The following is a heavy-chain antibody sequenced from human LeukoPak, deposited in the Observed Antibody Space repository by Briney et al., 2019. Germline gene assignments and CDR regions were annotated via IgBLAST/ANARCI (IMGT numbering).Heavy chain of an antibody. CDR2: IYHSGST. CDR3: ARARRGYADY. Sequence: PSETLSLTCAVSGGSISSGGYSWSWIRQPPGKSLEWIGYIYHSGSTYYNPSLKSRVTISVDRSKNQFSLKLSSVTAADTAVYYCARARRGYADYWGQGTLVTVSS. CDR1: GGSISSGGYS. D-gene: IGHD5-18*01. J-gene: IGHJ4*02. V-gene: IGHV4-30-2*01.